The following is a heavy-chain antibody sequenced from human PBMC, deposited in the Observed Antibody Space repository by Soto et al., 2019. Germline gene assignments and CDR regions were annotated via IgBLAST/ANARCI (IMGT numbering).Heavy chain of an antibody. CDR2: IKEDGSEK. CDR3: ARVYFKYDY. D-gene: IGHD3-10*01. CDR1: KFTFSNYW. V-gene: IGHV3-7*01. J-gene: IGHJ4*02. Sequence: EVQLVESGGGLVQPGGSLRLSCVASKFTFSNYWMTWVRQAPGKGLEWVANIKEDGSEKYYEDSVKGRFTISRDNAKNSLYLQMNSLRAEDTAVYYCARVYFKYDYWGQGTLVTVSS.